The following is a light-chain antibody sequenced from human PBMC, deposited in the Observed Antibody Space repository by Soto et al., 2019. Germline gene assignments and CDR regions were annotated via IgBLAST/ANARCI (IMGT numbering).Light chain of an antibody. CDR1: QGISGR. Sequence: DIQMTQSPSTLSASVGDRVTITCRASQGISGRLAWYQQKPGKAPNLLIYDVSNLESGVPSRFSGTGSGTEFTLTINSLQPDDFATSYCQHYNSYSTFGPGTKVEVK. CDR2: DVS. CDR3: QHYNSYST. J-gene: IGKJ1*01. V-gene: IGKV1-5*01.